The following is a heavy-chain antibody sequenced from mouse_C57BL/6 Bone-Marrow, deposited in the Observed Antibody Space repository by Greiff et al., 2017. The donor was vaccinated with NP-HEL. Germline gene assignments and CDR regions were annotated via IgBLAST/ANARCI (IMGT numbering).Heavy chain of an antibody. Sequence: QVQLQQPGAELVRPGTSVKLSCKASGYTFTSYWMHWVKQRPGQGLEWIGVIDPSDSYTNYNQKFKGKATLTVDTSSSTAYMQLSSLTSEDSAVYYCAREKEYYYGSRGYWGQGTTLTVSS. V-gene: IGHV1-59*01. CDR3: AREKEYYYGSRGY. J-gene: IGHJ2*01. CDR2: IDPSDSYT. D-gene: IGHD1-1*01. CDR1: GYTFTSYW.